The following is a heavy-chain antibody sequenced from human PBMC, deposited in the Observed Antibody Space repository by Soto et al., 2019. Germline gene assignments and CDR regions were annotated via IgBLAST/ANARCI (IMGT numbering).Heavy chain of an antibody. V-gene: IGHV3-73*01. D-gene: IGHD3-16*02. Sequence: EVQLVESGGGLVQPGGSLKLSCAASGFTFSGSAMHWVRQASGKGLEWVGRIKSKANSYATAYAAPVKGRFTISSDDSKNKAYLQMNSLKTEDTAVYYCTSARYVWGSYRYDYWGQGTLVTVSS. J-gene: IGHJ4*02. CDR2: IKSKANSYAT. CDR3: TSARYVWGSYRYDY. CDR1: GFTFSGSA.